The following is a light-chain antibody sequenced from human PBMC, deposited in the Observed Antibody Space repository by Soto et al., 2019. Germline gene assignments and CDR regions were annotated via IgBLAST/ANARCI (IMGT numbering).Light chain of an antibody. CDR2: EAT. Sequence: QSALTQPASVSGSPGQSITISCTGTSSDIGRFNRVSWYQQHPGKAPKLMIYEATRRPSGVSNRFSGSNSGNTASLTISGLQAEDEADYHCCSCAGGSTWVFGAGTKLTVL. J-gene: IGLJ3*02. CDR1: SSDIGRFNR. CDR3: CSCAGGSTWV. V-gene: IGLV2-23*01.